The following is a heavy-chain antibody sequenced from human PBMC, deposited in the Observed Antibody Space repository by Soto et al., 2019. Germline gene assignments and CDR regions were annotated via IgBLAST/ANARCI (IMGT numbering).Heavy chain of an antibody. CDR2: IYYSGST. J-gene: IGHJ4*02. CDR1: GGSISSYD. V-gene: IGHV4-59*01. CDR3: ARDHPHSYGIYYFDY. Sequence: PSETLSVTCTVSGGSISSYDWSWIRQPPGKGLEWIGYIYYSGSTNYNPPLKSRVTISVDTSKNQFSLKLSSVTAADTAVYYCARDHPHSYGIYYFDYWGQGTLVTVS. D-gene: IGHD5-18*01.